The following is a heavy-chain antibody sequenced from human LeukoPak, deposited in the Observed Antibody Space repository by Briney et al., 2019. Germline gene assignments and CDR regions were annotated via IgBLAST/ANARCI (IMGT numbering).Heavy chain of an antibody. V-gene: IGHV4-59*08. CDR2: IYYSGST. Sequence: SETLSLTCTVSGASISGYHWSWIRQPPGKGLEWIGYIYYSGSTSYNPSLKSRVTISLDTSKNQFSLRLSSVTAADTAVYYCARLQMDTAVVRFDYWGQGTLVTVSS. CDR3: ARLQMDTAVVRFDY. J-gene: IGHJ4*02. D-gene: IGHD5-18*01. CDR1: GASISGYH.